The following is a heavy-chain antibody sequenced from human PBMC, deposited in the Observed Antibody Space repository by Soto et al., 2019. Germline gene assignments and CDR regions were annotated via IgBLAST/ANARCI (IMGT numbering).Heavy chain of an antibody. J-gene: IGHJ4*02. V-gene: IGHV4-34*01. Sequence: QVQLQQWGAGLLKPSETLSLTCAVYGGSFSGYYWSWIRQPPGKGLEWIGEINHSGSTNYNPSLKSRVTISVDTSKNQFYLKLSSVTAADTAVYYCARGDLYDYVWGSYYDYWGQGTLVTVSS. D-gene: IGHD3-16*01. CDR2: INHSGST. CDR1: GGSFSGYY. CDR3: ARGDLYDYVWGSYYDY.